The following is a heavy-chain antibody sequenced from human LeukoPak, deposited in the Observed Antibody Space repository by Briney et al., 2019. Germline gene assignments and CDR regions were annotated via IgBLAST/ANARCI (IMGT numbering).Heavy chain of an antibody. CDR1: GGSISSSSYY. V-gene: IGHV4-39*01. CDR3: ARPLVLRFLEWSGFDP. Sequence: SETLSLTCTVSGGSISSSSYYWGWIRQPPGKGLEWIGSIYYSGSTYYNPSLKSRVTISVDTSKNQFSLKLSSMTAADTAVYYCARPLVLRFLEWSGFDPWGQGTLVTVSS. D-gene: IGHD3-3*01. J-gene: IGHJ5*02. CDR2: IYYSGST.